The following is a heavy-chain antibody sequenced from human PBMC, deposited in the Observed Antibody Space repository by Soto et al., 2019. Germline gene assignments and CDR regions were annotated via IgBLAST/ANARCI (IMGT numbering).Heavy chain of an antibody. CDR2: INPNSGGT. CDR3: AREGVVPAVQGYYYHYYGMDA. Sequence: GQGLEWMGWINPNSGGTNYAQKFQGWVTMTRDTSISTAYMELSRLRSDDTAVYYCAREGVVPAVQGYYYHYYGMDAWGQGTTVTV. J-gene: IGHJ6*02. D-gene: IGHD2-2*01. V-gene: IGHV1-2*04.